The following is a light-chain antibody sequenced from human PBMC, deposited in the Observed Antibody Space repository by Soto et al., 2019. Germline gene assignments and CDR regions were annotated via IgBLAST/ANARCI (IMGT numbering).Light chain of an antibody. Sequence: EIVLTQSPGTLSLSPGERATLSCRASQTVSSRNLAWYRQKPGQAPRLLIYGASSRATGIPGRFSGSGSGTDFTLTISRLEPEDFAVYYCQQYGSSPPFAFGQGTKLEIK. CDR1: QTVSSRN. CDR2: GAS. CDR3: QQYGSSPPFA. J-gene: IGKJ2*01. V-gene: IGKV3-20*01.